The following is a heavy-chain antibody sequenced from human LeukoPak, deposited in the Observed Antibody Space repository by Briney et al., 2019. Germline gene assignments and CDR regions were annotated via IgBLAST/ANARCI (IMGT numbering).Heavy chain of an antibody. J-gene: IGHJ6*02. D-gene: IGHD3-22*01. V-gene: IGHV1-2*02. CDR2: INPNSGGT. Sequence: GASVKVSCKASGYIFTGYYIHWVRQDPGQGLEWLGWINPNSGGTNYAQKFQGRVTVTTDTSISTAYMELSRLTSDDTAVYYCAREPYYYDSSGYKGVYYYYGMDVWGQGTTVTVSS. CDR1: GYIFTGYY. CDR3: AREPYYYDSSGYKGVYYYYGMDV.